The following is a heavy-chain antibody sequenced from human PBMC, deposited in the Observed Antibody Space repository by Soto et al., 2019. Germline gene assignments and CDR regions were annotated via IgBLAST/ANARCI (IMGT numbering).Heavy chain of an antibody. V-gene: IGHV4-59*08. J-gene: IGHJ4*02. CDR3: ARRYGGGFDY. D-gene: IGHD3-10*01. CDR1: GGSISSYY. CDR2: IYSSGST. Sequence: QVQLLESGPGLVKPSETLSLTCTVSGGSISSYYWSWIRQPPGKGLEWIGYIYSSGSTNYNPSLKSRVTISVDTSKNHFSLKLSSVTAADTAVYSCARRYGGGFDYWGQGTLVTVSS.